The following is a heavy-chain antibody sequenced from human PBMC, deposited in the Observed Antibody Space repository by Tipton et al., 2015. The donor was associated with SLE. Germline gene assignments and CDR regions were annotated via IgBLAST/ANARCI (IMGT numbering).Heavy chain of an antibody. Sequence: TLSLTCAVYGGSFTGYYWSWIRQPPGKGLEWIGEINHSGSSNYNPSLKSRATISIDTSKNQFSLNLSSVTAADTAVYYCASRRLGIGDYWGQGTLVTVSP. V-gene: IGHV4-34*01. J-gene: IGHJ4*02. CDR2: INHSGSS. D-gene: IGHD7-27*01. CDR1: GGSFTGYY. CDR3: ASRRLGIGDY.